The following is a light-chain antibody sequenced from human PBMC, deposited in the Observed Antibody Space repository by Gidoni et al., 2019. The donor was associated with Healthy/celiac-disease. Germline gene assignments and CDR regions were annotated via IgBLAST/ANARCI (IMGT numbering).Light chain of an antibody. CDR1: QSLLHSNGYNY. CDR2: LGS. Sequence: DSVMTQSPLSLPVTPGEPAPISCRSSQSLLHSNGYNYLDWYLQKPGQSPQLLIYLGSNRASGVPDRFSGSGSGTDFTLKISRVEAEDVGVYFCMQALQTRTFXQXTKVEIK. CDR3: MQALQTRT. J-gene: IGKJ1*01. V-gene: IGKV2-28*01.